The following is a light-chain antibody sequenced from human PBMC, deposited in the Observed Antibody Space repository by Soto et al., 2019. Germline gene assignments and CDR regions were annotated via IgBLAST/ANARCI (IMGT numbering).Light chain of an antibody. J-gene: IGKJ3*01. V-gene: IGKV3D-15*01. Sequence: EIVMTQSPATLSVSPGERATLSCRASQSVSSNLAWYQQKPGQAPRLLIYGASTRATGIPARFSGSGSGTEFTLTISSLQSEDFEVYYCQQYNNWPFTLGPGTKVDI. CDR3: QQYNNWPFT. CDR2: GAS. CDR1: QSVSSN.